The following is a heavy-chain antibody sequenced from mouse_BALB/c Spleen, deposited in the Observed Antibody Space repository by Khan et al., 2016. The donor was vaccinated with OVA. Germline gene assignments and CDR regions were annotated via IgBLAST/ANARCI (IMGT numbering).Heavy chain of an antibody. CDR3: VRFVYSGYDRYAMDY. CDR2: IWVDGST. Sequence: QVPLKESGPGLVAPSQSLSITCSVSGFALSSYGVSWIRQPPGKGLEWLGLIWVDGSTNFHSPLRSRLRISKANSKSQVSLKLTSLQTDDTATYSWVRFVYSGYDRYAMDYWGQGNSVTLSS. J-gene: IGHJ4*01. V-gene: IGHV2-3*01. D-gene: IGHD2-14*01. CDR1: GFALSSYG.